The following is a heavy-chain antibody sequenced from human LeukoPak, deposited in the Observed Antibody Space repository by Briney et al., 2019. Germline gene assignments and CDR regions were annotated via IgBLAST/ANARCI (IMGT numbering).Heavy chain of an antibody. CDR3: ARDISPYYFDN. J-gene: IGHJ4*02. CDR2: IYYSGST. V-gene: IGHV4-59*01. Sequence: SETPSLTCTVSGGSISSYYLSWIRQPPGKGLEWIGYIYYSGSTNYNPSLKSRVTISIDTSKNQFSLKVSSVTAADTAVYYCARDISPYYFDNWGQGTLVTVSS. CDR1: GGSISSYY.